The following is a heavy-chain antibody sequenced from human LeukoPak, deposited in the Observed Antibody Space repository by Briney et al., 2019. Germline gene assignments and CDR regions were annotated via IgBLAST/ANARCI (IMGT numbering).Heavy chain of an antibody. CDR3: AKDRLLNCRGDCYIFDY. J-gene: IGHJ4*02. D-gene: IGHD2-21*02. CDR2: ISSSTTYI. V-gene: IGHV3-21*04. Sequence: GGSLRLSCAASGFTFSSYWMSWVRQAPGKGLEWVSSISSSTTYIYYADSLKGRFSISRDNSKNTLYLQVNGLRTEDTAVYYCAKDRLLNCRGDCYIFDYWGQGTVVTVSS. CDR1: GFTFSSYW.